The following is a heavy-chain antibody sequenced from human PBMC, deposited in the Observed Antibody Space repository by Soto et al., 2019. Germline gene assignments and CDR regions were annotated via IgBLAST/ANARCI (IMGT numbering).Heavy chain of an antibody. CDR2: IIPIFGTA. J-gene: IGHJ4*02. CDR1: GGTFSSYA. V-gene: IGHV1-69*13. CDR3: ASAHDSSGYYHRVTFDY. Sequence: SVKVSCKASGGTFSSYAISWVRQAPGQGLEWMGGIIPIFGTANYAQKFQGRVTITADESTSTAYMELSSLRSEDTAVYYCASAHDSSGYYHRVTFDYWGQGTLVTVSS. D-gene: IGHD3-22*01.